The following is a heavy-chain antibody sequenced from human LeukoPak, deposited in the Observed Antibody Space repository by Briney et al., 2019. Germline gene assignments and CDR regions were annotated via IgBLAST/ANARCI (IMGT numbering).Heavy chain of an antibody. CDR2: ISGGGDYA. CDR3: ARDYYDFWSGYIDY. Sequence: GGSLRVSCAVSGFTLSNYAMTWVRQAPGKGLEWVSIISGGGDYAYYADSVKGRFTISRDNAKNSLYLQMNSLRAEDTAVYYCARDYYDFWSGYIDYWGQGTLVTVSS. V-gene: IGHV3-23*01. J-gene: IGHJ4*02. D-gene: IGHD3-3*01. CDR1: GFTLSNYA.